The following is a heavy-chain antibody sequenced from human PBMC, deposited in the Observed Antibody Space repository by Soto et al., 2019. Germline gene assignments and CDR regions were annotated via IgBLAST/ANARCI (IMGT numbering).Heavy chain of an antibody. Sequence: PGESLKISCKGFGYNFPNRWIAWVRQMPGKGLEWMGIIYPGDSDTRYSPSFQGRVTISADKSISTAYLQWSSLKASDTAMYYCARSQTVGSRINDAFNIWGQGTMVTVSS. CDR2: IYPGDSDT. V-gene: IGHV5-51*01. J-gene: IGHJ3*02. CDR1: GYNFPNRW. D-gene: IGHD1-26*01. CDR3: ARSQTVGSRINDAFNI.